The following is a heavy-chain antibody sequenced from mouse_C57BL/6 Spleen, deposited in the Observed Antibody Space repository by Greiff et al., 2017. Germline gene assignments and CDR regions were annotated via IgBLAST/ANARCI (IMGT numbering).Heavy chain of an antibody. V-gene: IGHV7-3*01. Sequence: EVKLMESGGGLVQPGGSLSLSCAASGFTFTDYYMSWVRQPPGKALEWLGFIRNKANGYTTEYSASVKGRFTISRDNSQSILYLQMNALRAEDSATYYCARSGITTVVYLDYWGQGTTLTVSS. D-gene: IGHD1-1*01. CDR1: GFTFTDYY. J-gene: IGHJ2*01. CDR2: IRNKANGYTT. CDR3: ARSGITTVVYLDY.